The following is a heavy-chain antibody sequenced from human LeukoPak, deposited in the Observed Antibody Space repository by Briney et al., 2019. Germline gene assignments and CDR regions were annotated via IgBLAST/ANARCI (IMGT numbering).Heavy chain of an antibody. Sequence: PGGSLRLSCAASGFTFSSYGMNWVRQAPGKGLEWVSAISGSGGSTYYADSVKGRFTISRDNSKNTLYLQMNSLRAEDTAVYYCAKLSSGYSSSWYYFDYWGQGTLVTVSS. V-gene: IGHV3-23*01. CDR3: AKLSSGYSSSWYYFDY. CDR2: ISGSGGST. J-gene: IGHJ4*02. CDR1: GFTFSSYG. D-gene: IGHD6-13*01.